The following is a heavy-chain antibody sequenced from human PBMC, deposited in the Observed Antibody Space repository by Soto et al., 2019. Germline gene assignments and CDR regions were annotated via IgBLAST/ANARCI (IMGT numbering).Heavy chain of an antibody. D-gene: IGHD3-16*01. J-gene: IGHJ4*02. V-gene: IGHV3-15*01. CDR3: ATLGGNLGAFDY. CDR2: IKSRADGGTA. CDR1: GFTFSNAW. Sequence: EVQLVESGGGLVKPGGSLRLSCAASGFTFSNAWMSWVRQAPGKGLGWVGRIKSRADGGTADHAAPVKGRFAISRDDSKNTLYLQMNSLKTEDTAVYYCATLGGNLGAFDYWGQGTLVTVSS.